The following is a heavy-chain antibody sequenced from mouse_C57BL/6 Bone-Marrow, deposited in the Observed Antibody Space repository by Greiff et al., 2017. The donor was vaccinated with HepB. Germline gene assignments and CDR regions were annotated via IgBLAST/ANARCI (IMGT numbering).Heavy chain of an antibody. J-gene: IGHJ4*01. CDR1: GYTFTSYW. D-gene: IGHD1-1*01. V-gene: IGHV1-64*01. Sequence: QVQLKQPGAELVKPGASVKLSCKASGYTFTSYWMHWVKQRPGQGLEWIGMIHPNSGSTNYNEKFKSKATLTVDKSSSTAYMQLSSLTSEDSAVYYCARGRYYYGSSYDAMDYWGQGTSVTVSS. CDR3: ARGRYYYGSSYDAMDY. CDR2: IHPNSGST.